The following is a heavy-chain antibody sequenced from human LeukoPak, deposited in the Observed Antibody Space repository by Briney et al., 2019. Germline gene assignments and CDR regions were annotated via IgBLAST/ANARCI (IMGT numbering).Heavy chain of an antibody. V-gene: IGHV1-2*02. D-gene: IGHD6-6*01. CDR1: GYTFTGYY. J-gene: IGHJ4*02. CDR2: INPSSGGT. Sequence: ASVKVSCKASGYTFTGYYMHWVRQAPGQGLEWMGWINPSSGGTNYAQKFQGRVTMTRDTSISTAYMELSRLRSDDTAVYYCARERIAARRGTPGYWGQGTLVTVSS. CDR3: ARERIAARRGTPGY.